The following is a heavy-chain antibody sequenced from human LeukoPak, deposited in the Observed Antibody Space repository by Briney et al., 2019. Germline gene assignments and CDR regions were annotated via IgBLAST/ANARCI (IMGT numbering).Heavy chain of an antibody. Sequence: SVKVSCKASGYTFTSYDINWVRQAPEQGLEWMGRIIPIFGTANYAQKFQGRVTITTDESTSTAYMELSSLRSEDTAVYYCARDPLAVAGPFDYWGQGTLVTVSS. D-gene: IGHD6-19*01. CDR3: ARDPLAVAGPFDY. V-gene: IGHV1-69*05. J-gene: IGHJ4*02. CDR1: GYTFTSYD. CDR2: IIPIFGTA.